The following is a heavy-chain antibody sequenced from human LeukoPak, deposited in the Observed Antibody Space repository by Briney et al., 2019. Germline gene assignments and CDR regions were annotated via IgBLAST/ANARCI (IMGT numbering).Heavy chain of an antibody. CDR1: GFTFSSYA. D-gene: IGHD6-13*01. CDR3: AKQSLAAAGHYFDY. Sequence: GGSLRLSCAASGFTFSSYAMSWVRQAPGKGLEWVSAISGSGGSTYYADSVEGRFTISRDNSKNTLYLQMNSLRAGDTAVYYCAKQSLAAAGHYFDYWGQGTLVTVSS. CDR2: ISGSGGST. J-gene: IGHJ4*02. V-gene: IGHV3-23*01.